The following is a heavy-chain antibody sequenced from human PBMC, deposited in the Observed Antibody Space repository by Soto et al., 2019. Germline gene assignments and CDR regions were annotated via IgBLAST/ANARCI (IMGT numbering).Heavy chain of an antibody. Sequence: RASVKVSCKASGYTFTSYGISWVRQAPGQGLEWMGWISAYNGNTNYAQKLQGRVTMTTDTSTSTAYMELRSLRSDDTAVYYCASAGYSSGWSQKTLFDYCRQRPLVIVAS. CDR1: GYTFTSYG. J-gene: IGHJ4*02. CDR2: ISAYNGNT. D-gene: IGHD6-19*01. V-gene: IGHV1-18*01. CDR3: ASAGYSSGWSQKTLFDY.